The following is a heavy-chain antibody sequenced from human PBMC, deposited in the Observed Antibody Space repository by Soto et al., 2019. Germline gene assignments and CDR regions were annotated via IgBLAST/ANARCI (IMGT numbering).Heavy chain of an antibody. V-gene: IGHV3-9*01. J-gene: IGHJ3*02. CDR2: ISWNSGSI. Sequence: EVQLVESGGGLVQPGRSLRLSCAASGFTFDDYAMHWVRQAPGKGLEWVSGISWNSGSIGYADSEKGRFTISRDNAKNSLYLQMNSLRAEDTALYYCAKGQYYDILTGHDAFDIWGQGTMVTVSS. CDR1: GFTFDDYA. D-gene: IGHD3-9*01. CDR3: AKGQYYDILTGHDAFDI.